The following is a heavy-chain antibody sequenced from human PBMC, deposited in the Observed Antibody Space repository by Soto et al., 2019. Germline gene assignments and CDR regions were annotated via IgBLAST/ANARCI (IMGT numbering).Heavy chain of an antibody. Sequence: LRLSCAASGFTFGDYWMSWVRQPPGKGLEWVAHMKKDGSEKYYVDSVKGRFTVSRDNTKNSLYLQMNSLRAEDTAVYYCAKLGSGYYTGLYFDYWGQGTLVTVSS. CDR3: AKLGSGYYTGLYFDY. D-gene: IGHD3-3*01. CDR1: GFTFGDYW. J-gene: IGHJ4*02. CDR2: MKKDGSEK. V-gene: IGHV3-7*03.